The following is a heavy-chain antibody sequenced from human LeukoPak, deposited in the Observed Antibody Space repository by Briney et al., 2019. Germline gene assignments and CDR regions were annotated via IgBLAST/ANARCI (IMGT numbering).Heavy chain of an antibody. Sequence: SETLSLTCAVYGGSFGGYYWSWIRQPPGKGLEWIGEINHSGSTNYNPSLKSRVTISVDTSKNQFSLKLSSVTAADTAVYYCARIGVGATSDYWGQGTLVTVSS. J-gene: IGHJ4*02. CDR1: GGSFGGYY. CDR2: INHSGST. V-gene: IGHV4-34*01. CDR3: ARIGVGATSDY. D-gene: IGHD1-26*01.